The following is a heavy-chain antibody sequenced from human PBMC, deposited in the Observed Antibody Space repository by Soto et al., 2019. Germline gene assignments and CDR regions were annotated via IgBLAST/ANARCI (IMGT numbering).Heavy chain of an antibody. D-gene: IGHD3-3*01. CDR3: AREGSITIFGVVTSYYYYGMDV. CDR1: GFTFSSYE. CDR2: ISSSGSTI. J-gene: IGHJ6*02. Sequence: PVGSLRLSCAASGFTFSSYEMNWVRQAPGKGLEWVSYISSSGSTIYYADSVKGRFTISRDNAKNSLYLQMNSLRAEDTAVYYCAREGSITIFGVVTSYYYYGMDVRGQGTTVTVSS. V-gene: IGHV3-48*03.